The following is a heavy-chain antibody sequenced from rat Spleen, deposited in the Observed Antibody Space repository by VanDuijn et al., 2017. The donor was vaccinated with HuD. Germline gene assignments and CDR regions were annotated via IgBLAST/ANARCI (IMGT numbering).Heavy chain of an antibody. CDR3: ARSDGTHYYLPFAD. CDR1: GHSITSSYR. D-gene: IGHD1-12*02. CDR2: INSAGTT. Sequence: EVQLQESGPGPVKVSESLSLTCSVTGHSITSSYRWNWIRKFPGNKLEWMGYINSAGTTNYNPSLKSRISITRNTSKNQFFLQLKSVTTEDTATYSCARSDGTHYYLPFADWGQGTLVTVSS. J-gene: IGHJ3*01. V-gene: IGHV3-3*01.